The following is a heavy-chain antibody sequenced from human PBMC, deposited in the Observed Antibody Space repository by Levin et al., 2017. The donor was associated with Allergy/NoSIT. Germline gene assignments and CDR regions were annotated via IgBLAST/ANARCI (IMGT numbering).Heavy chain of an antibody. CDR2: IDDSGDT. V-gene: IGHV4-34*01. J-gene: IGHJ5*01. CDR1: RGSFSGYY. CDR3: ARRRAVVRVSNWLAGRWFDS. Sequence: SETLSLTCDVRRGSFSGYYWSWIRQPPGKGLEWIGEIDDSGDTKYNSSLWGRVSISRDTSKSQFSLKVESVTAADTAMYFCARRRAVVRVSNWLAGRWFDSWGQGTVVTVSS. D-gene: IGHD5/OR15-5a*01.